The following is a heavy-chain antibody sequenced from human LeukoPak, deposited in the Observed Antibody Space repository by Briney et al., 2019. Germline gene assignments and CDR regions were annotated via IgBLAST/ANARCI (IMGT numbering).Heavy chain of an antibody. CDR2: IYYSGST. Sequence: SETLSLTCTVSGGSISSGGYYWSWIRQHPGKGLEWIGYIYYSGSTYYNPSLKSRVTISADRSKNQFSLKLTSVTAADTAIYYCARRNDFDIWGQGTMVTVSS. CDR1: GGSISSGGYY. V-gene: IGHV4-31*03. CDR3: ARRNDFDI. J-gene: IGHJ3*02.